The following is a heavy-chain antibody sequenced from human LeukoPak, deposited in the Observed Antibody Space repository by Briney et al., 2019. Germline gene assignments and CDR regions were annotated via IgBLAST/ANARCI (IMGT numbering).Heavy chain of an antibody. CDR3: AKDIGSSALYNSFYY. Sequence: GRSLRLSCAASGFSFGDYAKHWVRQAPGKGLEWVSGITWNSVIIDYADSVKGRFTISRDNTKNCLYLQMNSLRPEDTALYYCAKDIGSSALYNSFYYWRQGTLVTVSS. D-gene: IGHD6-19*01. CDR2: ITWNSVII. V-gene: IGHV3-9*01. CDR1: GFSFGDYA. J-gene: IGHJ4*02.